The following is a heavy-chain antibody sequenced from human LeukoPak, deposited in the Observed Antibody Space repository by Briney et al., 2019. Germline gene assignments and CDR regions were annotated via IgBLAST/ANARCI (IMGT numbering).Heavy chain of an antibody. D-gene: IGHD6-13*01. J-gene: IGHJ4*02. V-gene: IGHV4-61*02. CDR3: ASSPHAGIYPNFDY. CDR1: GGSISSGSYY. CDR2: IYTSGST. Sequence: SQTLSLTCTVSGGSISSGSYYWSWIRQPAGKGLEWIGRIYTSGSTNYNPSLKSRVTISVDTSKNQFSLKLSSVTAADTAVYYCASSPHAGIYPNFDYWGQGTLVTVSS.